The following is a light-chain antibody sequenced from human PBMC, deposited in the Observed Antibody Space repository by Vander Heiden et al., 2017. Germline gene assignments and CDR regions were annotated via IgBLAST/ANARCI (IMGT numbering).Light chain of an antibody. CDR1: PGITNKH. Sequence: IVLTQSPGTLSLSPGERATLSCRVTPGITNKHLGCYQHKPRQAPRLRIFGAYNRATGIPDRFSGSGSGTDFTLTISRLEPEDFAVYYCHQYGGSVTFGGGTKVKIK. J-gene: IGKJ4*01. V-gene: IGKV3-20*01. CDR2: GAY. CDR3: HQYGGSVT.